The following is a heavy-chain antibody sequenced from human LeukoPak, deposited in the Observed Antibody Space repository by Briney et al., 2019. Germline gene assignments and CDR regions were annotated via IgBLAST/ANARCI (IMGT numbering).Heavy chain of an antibody. CDR1: GYTFTGYY. CDR3: ATEHSSRGDFDY. J-gene: IGHJ4*02. CDR2: IIPILGIA. D-gene: IGHD6-13*01. Sequence: ASVKVSCKASGYTFTGYYMHWVRQAPGQGLEWMGRIIPILGIANYAQKFQGRVTITADKSTSTAYMELSSLRSEDTAVYYCATEHSSRGDFDYWGQGTLVTVSS. V-gene: IGHV1-69*02.